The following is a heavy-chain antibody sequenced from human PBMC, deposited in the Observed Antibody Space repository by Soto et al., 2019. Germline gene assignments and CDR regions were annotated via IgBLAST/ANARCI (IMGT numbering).Heavy chain of an antibody. CDR3: ARRYAQNWFDP. CDR2: IYHSGST. J-gene: IGHJ5*02. D-gene: IGHD3-16*01. Sequence: PSETLSLTCAVSGGSISSGGYSWSWIRQPPGKGLEWIGYIYHSGSTYYNPSLKSRVTISVDRSKNQFSLKLSSVTAADTAVYYCARRYAQNWFDPWGQGTLVIVSS. V-gene: IGHV4-30-2*01. CDR1: GGSISSGGYS.